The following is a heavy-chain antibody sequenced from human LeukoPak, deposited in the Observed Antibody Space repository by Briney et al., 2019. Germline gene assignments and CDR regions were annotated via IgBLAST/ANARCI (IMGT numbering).Heavy chain of an antibody. J-gene: IGHJ6*02. CDR3: ARSGDSDFARATYYYYYYGMDV. CDR1: GDYISRYY. D-gene: IGHD5-18*01. V-gene: IGHV4-59*01. CDR2: IYGTGST. Sequence: KPSETLSLTCSVSGDYISRYYWSWIRQPPGKGLEWIRYIYGTGSTNYNPSLKSRVTISVDTSKNQFSLRLSYVTAADTAVYYCARSGDSDFARATYYYYYYGMDVWGQGTTVTVSS.